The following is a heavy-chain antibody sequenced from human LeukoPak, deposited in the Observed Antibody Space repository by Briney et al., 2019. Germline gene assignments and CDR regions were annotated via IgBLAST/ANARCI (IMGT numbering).Heavy chain of an antibody. CDR1: GGSFSGYY. CDR2: INHSGST. D-gene: IGHD3-10*01. CDR3: ARGLRTMVRGVIITANFDY. Sequence: SETLSLTCAVYGGSFSGYYWSWIRQPPGKGLEWIGEINHSGSTNYNPSLKSRVTIFVGTSKNNFSLKLSSVTAADTAVYYCARGLRTMVRGVIITANFDYWGQGTLVTVSS. J-gene: IGHJ4*02. V-gene: IGHV4-34*01.